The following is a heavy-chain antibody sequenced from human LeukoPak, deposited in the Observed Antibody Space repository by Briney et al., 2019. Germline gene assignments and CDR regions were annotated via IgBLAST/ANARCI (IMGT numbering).Heavy chain of an antibody. D-gene: IGHD3-10*01. Sequence: ASVKVSCKVSGYIFTELSIHWVRQAPGKGPEWMGGFDPTDGETIYAQKFQGRVTMTEDTSTDTAYMELSSLRSEDTAVYYCARGLLVGGSGSEHDYWGQGTLVTVSS. J-gene: IGHJ4*02. V-gene: IGHV1-24*01. CDR1: GYIFTELS. CDR2: FDPTDGET. CDR3: ARGLLVGGSGSEHDY.